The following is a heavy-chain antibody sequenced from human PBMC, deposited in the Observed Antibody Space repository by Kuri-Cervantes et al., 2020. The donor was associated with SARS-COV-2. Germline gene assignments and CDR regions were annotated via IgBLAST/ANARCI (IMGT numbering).Heavy chain of an antibody. CDR2: ISSSSTI. J-gene: IGHJ6*02. CDR1: GFTFSSYS. Sequence: ETLSLTCAASGFTFSSYSMNWVRQAPGKGLEWVSYISSSSTIYYADSVKGRFTISRDNAKNSLYLQMNSLRAEDTAVYYCAAELVAAYGMDVWGQGTTVTVSS. V-gene: IGHV3-48*01. D-gene: IGHD1-7*01. CDR3: AAELVAAYGMDV.